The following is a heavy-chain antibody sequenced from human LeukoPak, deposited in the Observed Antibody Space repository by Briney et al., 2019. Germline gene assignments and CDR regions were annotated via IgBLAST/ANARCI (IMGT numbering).Heavy chain of an antibody. Sequence: GGSLRLSCAASGVTFRTYALSWVRQAPGKGRERGSHISPGGERTYYADSVKGGFAISRDNSKNTLCLHMHTLRAADTPVYYSAKSVTADRWGQGTLVTVSS. CDR3: AKSVTADR. D-gene: IGHD2-21*02. CDR2: ISPGGERT. J-gene: IGHJ4*02. V-gene: IGHV3-23*01. CDR1: GVTFRTYA.